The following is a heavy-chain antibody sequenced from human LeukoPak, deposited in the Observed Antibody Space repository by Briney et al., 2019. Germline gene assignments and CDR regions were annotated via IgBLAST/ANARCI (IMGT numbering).Heavy chain of an antibody. J-gene: IGHJ5*02. CDR1: GGSFSGYY. Sequence: SETLSLTCAVYGGSFSGYYWSWIRQPPGKGLEWIGEINHSGSTNYNPSLKSRVTISVDTSKNQFSLKLSSVTAADTAVYYCARGGGIAAAGTRWFDPWGQGTLATVSS. D-gene: IGHD6-13*01. V-gene: IGHV4-34*01. CDR3: ARGGGIAAAGTRWFDP. CDR2: INHSGST.